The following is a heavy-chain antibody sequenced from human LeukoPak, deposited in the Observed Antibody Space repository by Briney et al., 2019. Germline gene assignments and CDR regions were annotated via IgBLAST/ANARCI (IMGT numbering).Heavy chain of an antibody. D-gene: IGHD5-12*01. Sequence: GGSLRLSCAASGFTFSNVWMSWVRQVPGKGLEWVANIKQDGSEKYYVDSVKGRFTISRDNAKNSLYLQMNSLRAEDTAVYYCARLALGGYAGYWGQGTLVTVSS. V-gene: IGHV3-7*01. CDR2: IKQDGSEK. CDR3: ARLALGGYAGY. J-gene: IGHJ4*02. CDR1: GFTFSNVW.